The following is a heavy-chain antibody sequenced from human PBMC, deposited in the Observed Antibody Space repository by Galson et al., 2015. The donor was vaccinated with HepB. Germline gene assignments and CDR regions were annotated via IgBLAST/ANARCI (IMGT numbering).Heavy chain of an antibody. D-gene: IGHD4-17*01. CDR3: SHTSTTVTTGWFDP. CDR2: IYWNDDK. Sequence: PALVKPTQTLTLTCTFSGFSLSTPGVGVGWFRQPPGKALEWLALIYWNDDKRYSSSLVGRLSITKGTSTDRLVLTLTSMGPVDTATYYCSHTSTTVTTGWFDPWGQGTLVTVSS. CDR1: GFSLSTPGVG. J-gene: IGHJ5*02. V-gene: IGHV2-5*01.